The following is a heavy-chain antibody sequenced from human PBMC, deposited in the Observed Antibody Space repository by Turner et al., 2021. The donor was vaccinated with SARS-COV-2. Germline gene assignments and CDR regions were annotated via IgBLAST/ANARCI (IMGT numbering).Heavy chain of an antibody. Sequence: QVQLVQSGAEVKKPGASVKVSCKASGYTFTSCDINWVRQATGQGLEWMGWMNPDSGNTAYAQKFQGRVTITRNTSISTAYMELSSLRSEDTAVYYCARGGYCSSTSCSPYWYFDLWGRGTLVTVSS. V-gene: IGHV1-8*03. D-gene: IGHD2-2*01. J-gene: IGHJ2*01. CDR1: GYTFTSCD. CDR3: ARGGYCSSTSCSPYWYFDL. CDR2: MNPDSGNT.